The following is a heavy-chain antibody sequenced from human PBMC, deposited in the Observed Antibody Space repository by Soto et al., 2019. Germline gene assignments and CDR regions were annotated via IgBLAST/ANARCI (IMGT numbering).Heavy chain of an antibody. CDR3: VKDDYCTNGVCSYYYGMDV. V-gene: IGHV3-64D*08. CDR2: ISSNGGST. CDR1: GFTFSSYA. D-gene: IGHD2-8*01. J-gene: IGHJ6*02. Sequence: GGSLRLSCSASGFTFSSYAMHWVRQAPGKGLEYVSAISSNGGSTYYADSVKGRFTISRDNSKNTLYLQMSSLRAEDTAVYYCVKDDYCTNGVCSYYYGMDVWGQGTTVTVSS.